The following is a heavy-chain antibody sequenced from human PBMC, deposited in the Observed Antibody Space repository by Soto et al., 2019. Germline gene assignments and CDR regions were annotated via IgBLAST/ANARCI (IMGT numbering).Heavy chain of an antibody. CDR2: INGGDANT. V-gene: IGHV1-3*01. J-gene: IGHJ4*02. Sequence: SVQVSFQASCYSFPSNAIHWMRQAPGQSLEWMGWINGGDANTQYSQNFQGRVTLSRDTSATTAYMELRSLRSEDTAVYYCARGFDGSADYWGQGTLVTVSS. CDR3: ARGFDGSADY. D-gene: IGHD3-10*01. CDR1: CYSFPSNA.